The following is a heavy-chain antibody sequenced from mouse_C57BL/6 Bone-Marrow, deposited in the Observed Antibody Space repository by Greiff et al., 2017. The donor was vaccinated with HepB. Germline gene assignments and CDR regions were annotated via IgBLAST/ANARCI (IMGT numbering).Heavy chain of an antibody. CDR1: GFTFSDYY. CDR2: INYDGSST. D-gene: IGHD2-12*01. J-gene: IGHJ3*01. V-gene: IGHV5-16*01. Sequence: DVKLVESEGGLVQPGSSMKLSCTASGFTFSDYYMAWVRQVPEKGLEWVANINYDGSSTYYLDSLKSRFIISRDNAKNILYLQMSSLKSEDTATYYCARVYDEGVFAYWGQGTLVTVSA. CDR3: ARVYDEGVFAY.